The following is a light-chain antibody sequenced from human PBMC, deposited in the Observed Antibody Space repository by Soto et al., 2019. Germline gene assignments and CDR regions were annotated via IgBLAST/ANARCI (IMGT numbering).Light chain of an antibody. CDR2: AAS. V-gene: IGKV1D-12*01. CDR1: QGISTW. Sequence: DIQVTQAPSSVSASVGDRVTITGRASQGISTWLTWYQQKPGKAPKLLSSAASSLQSGVPSRFSGSGSGTDFTLTVSSLQPADFATYYCHQFYTFPWTFGQGTKVEMK. J-gene: IGKJ1*01. CDR3: HQFYTFPWT.